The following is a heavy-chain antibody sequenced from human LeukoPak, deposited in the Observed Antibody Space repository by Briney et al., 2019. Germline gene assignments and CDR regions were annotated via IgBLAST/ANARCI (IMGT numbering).Heavy chain of an antibody. CDR2: IYYSGST. J-gene: IGHJ5*02. D-gene: IGHD5-12*01. CDR1: GGSISSYY. Sequence: PSETLSLTCTVSGGSISSYYWSWIRQPPGKGLEWIGYIYYSGSTNYNPSLKSRVTISVDTSKNQFSLKLSSVTAADTAVYYCAREISSGGYDWFDPWGQGTLVTVSS. CDR3: AREISSGGYDWFDP. V-gene: IGHV4-59*01.